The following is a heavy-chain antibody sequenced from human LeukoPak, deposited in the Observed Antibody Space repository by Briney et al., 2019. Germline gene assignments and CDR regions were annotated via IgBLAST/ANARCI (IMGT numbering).Heavy chain of an antibody. D-gene: IGHD3-22*01. J-gene: IGHJ4*02. CDR2: INHSGST. V-gene: IGHV4-34*01. CDR3: ARGHYYDSSGYYGY. Sequence: SETLSLTCAVYGGSFSGYYWSWIRQPPGKGLEWIGVINHSGSTNYNPSLKSRVTISVDTSKNQFSLKLSSVTAADTAVYYCARGHYYDSSGYYGYWGQGTLVTVSS. CDR1: GGSFSGYY.